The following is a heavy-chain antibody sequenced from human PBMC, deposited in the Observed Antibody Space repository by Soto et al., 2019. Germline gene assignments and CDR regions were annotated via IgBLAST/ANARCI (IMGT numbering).Heavy chain of an antibody. V-gene: IGHV4-30-2*01. CDR2: IYHSGST. CDR3: ASEYYYGSGTDF. D-gene: IGHD3-10*01. CDR1: GGSIISGGYS. Sequence: ILSLTCAVSGGSIISGGYSWSWIRQPPGKGLEWIGYIYHSGSTYYNPSLKSRVTISVDRSKNQFSLKLSSVTAADTAVYYCASEYYYGSGTDFWGQGTLVTVSS. J-gene: IGHJ4*02.